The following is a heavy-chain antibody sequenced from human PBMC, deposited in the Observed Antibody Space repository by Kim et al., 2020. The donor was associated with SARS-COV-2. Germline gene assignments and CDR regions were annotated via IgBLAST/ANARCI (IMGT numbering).Heavy chain of an antibody. J-gene: IGHJ3*02. Sequence: KGRFTISRDNAKTPLYLQMNSLRAEDTAVYYCARDQPGTILGAETGAFDIWGQGTMVTVSS. V-gene: IGHV3-30*07. CDR3: ARDQPGTILGAETGAFDI. D-gene: IGHD1-7*01.